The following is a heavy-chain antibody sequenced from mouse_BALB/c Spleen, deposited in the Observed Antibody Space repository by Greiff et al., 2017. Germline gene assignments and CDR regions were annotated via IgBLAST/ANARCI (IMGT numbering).Heavy chain of an antibody. CDR2: IDPYYGGT. Sequence: EVQLQESGPELEKPGASVKISCKASGYSFTGYNMNWVKQSNGKSLEWIGNIDPYYGGTSYNQKFKGKATLTVDKSSSTAYMQLKSLTSEDSAVYYCARLGVFVTTATGAMDYWGQGTSVTVSS. V-gene: IGHV1-39*01. CDR3: ARLGVFVTTATGAMDY. CDR1: GYSFTGYN. J-gene: IGHJ4*01. D-gene: IGHD1-2*01.